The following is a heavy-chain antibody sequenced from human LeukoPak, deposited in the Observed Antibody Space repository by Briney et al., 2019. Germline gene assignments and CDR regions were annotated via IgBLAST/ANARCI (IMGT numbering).Heavy chain of an antibody. CDR1: GGSISSSSYY. CDR2: IYYSGST. V-gene: IGHV4-39*01. Sequence: SQTLSLTCTVSGGSISSSSYYWGWIRQPPGKGLEWIGSIYYSGSTYYNPSLKSRVTISVDTSKNQFSLKLSSVTAADTAVYYCARSPLWFGEFFNFDYWGQGTLVTVSS. J-gene: IGHJ4*02. D-gene: IGHD3-10*01. CDR3: ARSPLWFGEFFNFDY.